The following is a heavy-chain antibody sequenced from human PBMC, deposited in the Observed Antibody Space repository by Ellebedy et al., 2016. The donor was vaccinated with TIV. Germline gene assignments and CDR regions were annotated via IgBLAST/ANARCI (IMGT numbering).Heavy chain of an antibody. CDR3: ASRASYGDYAVQVNPWFDP. Sequence: GESLKISCAASGFNFRSYWMAWVRQAPGKGLEWVAKIRQEGDEIYYVESVKGRFTISRDNAKNSLFLQMNSLRVEDTDVYYCASRASYGDYAVQVNPWFDPWGQGTLVTVSS. V-gene: IGHV3-7*01. CDR2: IRQEGDEI. CDR1: GFNFRSYW. D-gene: IGHD4-17*01. J-gene: IGHJ5*02.